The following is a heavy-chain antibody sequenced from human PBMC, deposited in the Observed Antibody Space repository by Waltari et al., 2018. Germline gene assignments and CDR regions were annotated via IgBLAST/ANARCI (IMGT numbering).Heavy chain of an antibody. J-gene: IGHJ6*02. D-gene: IGHD2-8*01. CDR2: IYYRGNT. CDR3: AIHGDIVLKVYSIDYYGMDV. Sequence: QLQLQESGPGLVKPSETLSLTCTVSGGSISRSSYYWGWIRQPPGKGLEWIGSIYYRGNTYYNPSRKSRGTISVDTSKNQFSLRLSSVTAADTAVYYCAIHGDIVLKVYSIDYYGMDVWGQGTTVTVSS. CDR1: GGSISRSSYY. V-gene: IGHV4-39*01.